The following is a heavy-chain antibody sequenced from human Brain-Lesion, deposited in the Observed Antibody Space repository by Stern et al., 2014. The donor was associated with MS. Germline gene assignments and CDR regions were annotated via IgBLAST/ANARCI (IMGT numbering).Heavy chain of an antibody. V-gene: IGHV1-69*01. Sequence: LQLVQSGAEVKKPGSSVKVSCQASGGSFINNVISWVRQAPGQGLEWMGGTIPIFGTALYAQKFRGRVTITADESTRTAYRELSSLRSDDTAVYFCARAASTTSSYNFWGPGTLVTVSS. CDR1: GGSFINNV. D-gene: IGHD3-10*01. J-gene: IGHJ4*02. CDR2: TIPIFGTA. CDR3: ARAASTTSSYNF.